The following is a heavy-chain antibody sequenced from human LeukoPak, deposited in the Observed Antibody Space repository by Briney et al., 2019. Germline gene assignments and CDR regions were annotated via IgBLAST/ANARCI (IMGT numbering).Heavy chain of an antibody. D-gene: IGHD3-16*01. V-gene: IGHV4-34*01. Sequence: SETLSLTCTVSGGSISSYYWTCIRQPPGKGLQWIGEINHSGSTNYNPSLKSRVTISVDTSKNQFSLKLNSVTAADTAVYYCASFRWGVGFEYWGQGTLVTVSS. CDR2: INHSGST. CDR3: ASFRWGVGFEY. CDR1: GGSISSYY. J-gene: IGHJ4*02.